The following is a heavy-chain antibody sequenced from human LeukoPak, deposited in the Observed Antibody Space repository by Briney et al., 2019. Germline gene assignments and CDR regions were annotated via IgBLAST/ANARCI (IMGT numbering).Heavy chain of an antibody. D-gene: IGHD3-3*01. J-gene: IGHJ6*03. Sequence: PSETLSLTCTVSGYSISSGYYWGWIRQPPGKGLEWIGSIYHSGSTYYNPSLKSRVTISVGTSKNQFSLKLSSVTAADTAVYYCARLSQFGVSRFSYYMDVWGKGTTVTVSS. CDR3: ARLSQFGVSRFSYYMDV. CDR2: IYHSGST. V-gene: IGHV4-38-2*02. CDR1: GYSISSGYY.